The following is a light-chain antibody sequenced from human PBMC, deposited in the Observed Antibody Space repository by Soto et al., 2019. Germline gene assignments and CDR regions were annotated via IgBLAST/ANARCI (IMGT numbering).Light chain of an antibody. J-gene: IGLJ1*01. CDR1: SSNIGARFD. CDR2: GNN. V-gene: IGLV1-40*01. Sequence: QSVLTQPPSVSGAPGQRVTISCTGSSSNIGARFDVHWYQHLPGTAPKLLIYGNNNRPSGVPDRFSGSKSGTSASLAITGLQAEDEADYYCQSYDRSLSGYVFGTGTKLTVL. CDR3: QSYDRSLSGYV.